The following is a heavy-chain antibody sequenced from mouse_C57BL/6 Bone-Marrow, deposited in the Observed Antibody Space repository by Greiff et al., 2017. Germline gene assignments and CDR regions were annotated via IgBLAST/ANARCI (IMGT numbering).Heavy chain of an antibody. CDR1: GYAFSSYW. J-gene: IGHJ1*03. D-gene: IGHD1-1*01. CDR3: ARDTTVVARYFDV. V-gene: IGHV1-80*01. CDR2: IYPGDGDT. Sequence: VQLQQSGAELVKPGASVKISCKASGYAFSSYWMNWVKQRPGKGLEWIGQIYPGDGDTNYNGKLKGKATLTADKSSSTAYMQLSSLTSEDSAVYFCARDTTVVARYFDVWGTGTTVTVSS.